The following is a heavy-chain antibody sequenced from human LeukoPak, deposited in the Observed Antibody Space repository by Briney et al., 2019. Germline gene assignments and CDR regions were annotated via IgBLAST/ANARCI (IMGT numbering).Heavy chain of an antibody. CDR2: IYYSGST. CDR3: ARGNEWYGDWFDP. V-gene: IGHV4-39*07. J-gene: IGHJ5*02. D-gene: IGHD3-10*01. CDR1: GGSISSSSYY. Sequence: SETLSLTCTVSGGSISSSSYYWGWIRQPPGKGLEWNGSIYYSGSTYYNPSLKSRVTISVDTSKNQFSLKLSSVTAADTAVYYCARGNEWYGDWFDPWGQGTLVTVSS.